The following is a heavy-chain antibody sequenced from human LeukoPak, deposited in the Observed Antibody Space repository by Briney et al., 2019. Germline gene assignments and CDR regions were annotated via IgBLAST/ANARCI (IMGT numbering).Heavy chain of an antibody. D-gene: IGHD6-13*01. Sequence: GGSLRPSCAASGFTVSSNYMSWVRQAPGKGLEWVSVIYSGGSTYYADSVKGRFTISRDNSKNTLYLQMNSLRAEDTAVYYCWYSSSWYYYFDYWGQGTLVTVSS. V-gene: IGHV3-66*01. CDR3: WYSSSWYYYFDY. J-gene: IGHJ4*02. CDR1: GFTVSSNY. CDR2: IYSGGST.